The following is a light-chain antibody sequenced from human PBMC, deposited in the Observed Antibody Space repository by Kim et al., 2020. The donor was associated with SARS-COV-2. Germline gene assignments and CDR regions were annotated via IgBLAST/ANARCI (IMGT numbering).Light chain of an antibody. Sequence: AIRMTQSPSSFSASTGDRVTITCRASQGISRYLVWYQQKPGKAPKLLIYAASTLQSGVPSRFSGSGSGTDFTLTISCLQSEDFATYYCQQYYSYPRTFGQGTKVDIK. CDR2: AAS. V-gene: IGKV1-8*01. J-gene: IGKJ1*01. CDR1: QGISRY. CDR3: QQYYSYPRT.